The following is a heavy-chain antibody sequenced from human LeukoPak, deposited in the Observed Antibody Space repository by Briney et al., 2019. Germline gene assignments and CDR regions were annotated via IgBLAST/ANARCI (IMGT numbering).Heavy chain of an antibody. J-gene: IGHJ3*02. D-gene: IGHD1-26*01. CDR2: IRSKANNYAT. CDR3: ARIWEHAFDI. CDR1: GFTFSDSA. V-gene: IGHV3-73*01. Sequence: GSLKLSCAASGFTFSDSAIHWVRQASGKGLEWVGRIRSKANNYATAYAASVKGRFTVSRDDSKKTAYLQMNSLKTEDTAVYYCARIWEHAFDIWGQGTMVTVSS.